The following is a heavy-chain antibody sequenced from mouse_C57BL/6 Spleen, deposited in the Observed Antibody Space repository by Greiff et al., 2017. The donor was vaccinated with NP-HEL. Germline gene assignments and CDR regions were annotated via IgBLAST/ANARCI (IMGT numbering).Heavy chain of an antibody. CDR1: GYSFTGYY. J-gene: IGHJ2*01. CDR2: INPSTGGT. Sequence: VQLQQSGPELVKPGASVKISCKASGYSFTGYYMNWVKQSPEKSLEWIGEINPSTGGTTYNQKFKAKATLTVDKSSSTAYMQLKSLTSEDSAVYYCARREYLDYWGKGTTLTVSS. CDR3: ARREYLDY. V-gene: IGHV1-42*01.